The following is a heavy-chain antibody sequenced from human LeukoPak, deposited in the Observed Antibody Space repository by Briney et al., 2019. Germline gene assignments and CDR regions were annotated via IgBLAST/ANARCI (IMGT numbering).Heavy chain of an antibody. D-gene: IGHD6-13*01. Sequence: ASVKVSCKASGYTFTGYYMHWVRQAPGQGLEWMGWINPNSGGTNYAQKFQGRVTMTRDTSISTGYMELSRLRSDDTAVYYCARALGYSSSWDFDYWGQGTLVTVSS. CDR1: GYTFTGYY. V-gene: IGHV1-2*02. J-gene: IGHJ4*02. CDR2: INPNSGGT. CDR3: ARALGYSSSWDFDY.